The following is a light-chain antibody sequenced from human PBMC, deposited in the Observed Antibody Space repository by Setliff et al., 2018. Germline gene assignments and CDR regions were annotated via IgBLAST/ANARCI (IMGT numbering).Light chain of an antibody. CDR1: SSDVGAYNY. CDR3: TSYTSTARV. CDR2: EVS. V-gene: IGLV2-14*01. J-gene: IGLJ1*01. Sequence: QSALAQPASVSGSPGQSITISCTGTSSDVGAYNYVSWYQQHPGKASKLMIYEVSNRPSGVSNRFSGSKSGNTASLTISGLQAEDEADYYCTSYTSTARVFGTGTKVTVL.